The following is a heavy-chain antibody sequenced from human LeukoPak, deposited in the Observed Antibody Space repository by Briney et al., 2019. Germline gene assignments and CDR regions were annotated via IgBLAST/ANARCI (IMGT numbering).Heavy chain of an antibody. D-gene: IGHD3-10*01. CDR1: GFTFSNYG. CDR3: ARGGGDDAFDI. CDR2: IWFDGSNK. V-gene: IGHV3-33*01. J-gene: IGHJ3*02. Sequence: GGSLRLSCAASGFTFSNYGMHWVRQAPGKGLEWVAVIWFDGSNKYYADSVKGRFTISRDNSKSTLYLQLNSLRAEDTAVYYCARGGGDDAFDIWGQGAMVTVSS.